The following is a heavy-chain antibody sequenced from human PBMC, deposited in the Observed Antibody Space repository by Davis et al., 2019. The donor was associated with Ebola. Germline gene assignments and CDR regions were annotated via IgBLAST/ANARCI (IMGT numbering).Heavy chain of an antibody. Sequence: GGSLRLSCAASGFTFSSYWMSWVRQAPGKGLEWVSAISGSGGSTYYADSVKGRFTISRDNSKNTLYLQMNSLRAEDTAVYYCAKAPSGWYWFDPWGQGTLVTVSS. J-gene: IGHJ5*02. CDR3: AKAPSGWYWFDP. CDR1: GFTFSSYW. V-gene: IGHV3-23*01. D-gene: IGHD6-19*01. CDR2: ISGSGGST.